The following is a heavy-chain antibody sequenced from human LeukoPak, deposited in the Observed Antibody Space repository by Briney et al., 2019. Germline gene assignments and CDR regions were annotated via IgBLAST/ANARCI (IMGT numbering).Heavy chain of an antibody. V-gene: IGHV4-34*01. D-gene: IGHD2-8*02. J-gene: IGHJ4*02. CDR1: GGSFSGYY. CDR3: AGFNTVDY. CDR2: INHSGST. Sequence: SETLSLTCAVYGGSFSGYYWSWIRQPPGKGLEWLGEINHSGSTNYNPSLQSRVTIPVDTSKNQFSLNLSSVTAADTAVYYCAGFNTVDYWGQGTLVTVSS.